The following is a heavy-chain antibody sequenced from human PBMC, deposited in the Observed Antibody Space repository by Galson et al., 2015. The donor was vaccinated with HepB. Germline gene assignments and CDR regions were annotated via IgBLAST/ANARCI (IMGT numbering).Heavy chain of an antibody. CDR1: GFSLNTSGVS. CDR3: AHGGSKKQLVKTYFDY. Sequence: PALVKPTQTLTLTCTFSGFSLNTSGVSVGWIRQPPGKALEWLALIYWDDDKRYSPSLKSRLTITKDTSKNQVVLTMTNMDPVDTATYYCAHGGSKKQLVKTYFDYWGQGTLVTVSS. D-gene: IGHD6-13*01. V-gene: IGHV2-5*02. CDR2: IYWDDDK. J-gene: IGHJ4*02.